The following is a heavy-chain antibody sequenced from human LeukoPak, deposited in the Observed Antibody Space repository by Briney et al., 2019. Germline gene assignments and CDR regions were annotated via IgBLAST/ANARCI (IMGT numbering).Heavy chain of an antibody. CDR1: GFTFSSYG. CDR2: LAYDGSNK. CDR3: AKAKYCSGGSCYSFFDY. D-gene: IGHD2-15*01. V-gene: IGHV3-30*18. J-gene: IGHJ4*02. Sequence: GRSLRLSCAASGFTFSSYGMHWVRQAPGKGLEWVAVLAYDGSNKYYADSVKGRFAISRDNSKNTLYLQMNSLRAEDTAVYYCAKAKYCSGGSCYSFFDYWGQGTQVTVSS.